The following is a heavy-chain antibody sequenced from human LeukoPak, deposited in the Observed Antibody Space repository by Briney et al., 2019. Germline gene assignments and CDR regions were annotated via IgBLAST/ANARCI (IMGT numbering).Heavy chain of an antibody. J-gene: IGHJ4*02. Sequence: PSETLSLTCAVYGGSFSGYYWSWVRQPPGKGLEWIGELNHSGSTNYNPSLKSRVTISVDTSMNQFSLKLSSVTAADTAVYYCARGSQSVGYCSGGSCRAKIFDYWGQGTLVTVSS. CDR2: LNHSGST. CDR1: GGSFSGYY. CDR3: ARGSQSVGYCSGGSCRAKIFDY. V-gene: IGHV4-34*01. D-gene: IGHD2-15*01.